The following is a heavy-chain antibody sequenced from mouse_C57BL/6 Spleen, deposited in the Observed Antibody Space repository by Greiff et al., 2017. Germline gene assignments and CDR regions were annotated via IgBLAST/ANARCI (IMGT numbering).Heavy chain of an antibody. CDR1: GFTFSSYA. V-gene: IGHV5-9-1*02. J-gene: IGHJ4*01. CDR2: ISSGGDYI. D-gene: IGHD2-5*01. Sequence: EVKLMESGEGLVKPGGSLKLSCAASGFTFSSYAMSWVRQTPEKGLEWVAYISSGGDYIYYADTVKGRFTISIDNATNTLYLQMSRLKSEDTAMYYCTRDYDSNYYAMDYWGKGTSVTVSS. CDR3: TRDYDSNYYAMDY.